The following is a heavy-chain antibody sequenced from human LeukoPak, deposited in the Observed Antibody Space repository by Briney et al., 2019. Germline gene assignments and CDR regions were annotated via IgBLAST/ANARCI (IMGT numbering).Heavy chain of an antibody. CDR3: ARGRVVVAAYYFDY. D-gene: IGHD2-15*01. Sequence: GGSLRLSCAASGFTVSSNYMSWVRQAPGKGLEWVSVIYSGGGTYYADSVKGRFTISRDNSKNTLYLQMNSLRAEDTAVYYCARGRVVVAAYYFDYWGQGTLVTVSS. CDR2: IYSGGGT. J-gene: IGHJ4*02. CDR1: GFTVSSNY. V-gene: IGHV3-66*02.